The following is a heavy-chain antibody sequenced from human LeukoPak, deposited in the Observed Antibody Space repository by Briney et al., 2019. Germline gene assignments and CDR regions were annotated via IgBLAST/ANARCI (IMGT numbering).Heavy chain of an antibody. D-gene: IGHD3-22*01. CDR3: AAAEFLPYDSSGDNWFDP. CDR1: GFTFTSCA. V-gene: IGHV1-58*02. Sequence: TAVKVSCQGCGFTFTSCAMQWVRQPRGQRLEGIGWIVVGSCNTNHAQKFQERVTITRDMSTSTAYMELSCMRSEDTAVYYCAAAEFLPYDSSGDNWFDPWGQGTLVTVSP. CDR2: IVVGSCNT. J-gene: IGHJ5*02.